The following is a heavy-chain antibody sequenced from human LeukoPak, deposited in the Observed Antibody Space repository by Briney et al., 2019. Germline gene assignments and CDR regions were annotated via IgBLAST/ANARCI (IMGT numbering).Heavy chain of an antibody. CDR3: AREMITFGGVIAGGPGY. V-gene: IGHV1-46*03. CDR2: INPSGGST. Sequence: SVKVSCKASGYTFTSYYMHWVRQAPGQGLEWMGIINPSGGSTSYAQKFQGRVAMTRDTSTSTVYMELSSLRSEDTAVYYCAREMITFGGVIAGGPGYWGQGTLVAVSS. J-gene: IGHJ4*02. D-gene: IGHD3-16*02. CDR1: GYTFTSYY.